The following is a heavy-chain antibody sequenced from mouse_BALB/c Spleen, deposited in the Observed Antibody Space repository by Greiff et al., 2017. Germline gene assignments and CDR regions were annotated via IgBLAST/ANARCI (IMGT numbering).Heavy chain of an antibody. V-gene: IGHV5-4*02. CDR3: ARGGSPHYFDY. CDR1: GFTFSDYY. D-gene: IGHD6-2*01. CDR2: ISDGGSYT. Sequence: EVHLVESGGGLVKPGGSLKLSCAASGFTFSDYYMYWVRQTPEKRLEWVATISDGGSYTYYPDSVKGRFTISRDNAKNNLYLQMSSLKSEDTAMYYCARGGSPHYFDYWGQGTTLTVSS. J-gene: IGHJ2*01.